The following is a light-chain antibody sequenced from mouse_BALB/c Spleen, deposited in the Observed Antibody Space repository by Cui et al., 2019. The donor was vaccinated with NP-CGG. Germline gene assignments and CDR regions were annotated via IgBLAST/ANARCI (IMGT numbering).Light chain of an antibody. Sequence: QAVVTHVYALTTSPGETVTLTCRSSTGAVTASNYANWVQEKPDHLFTGLIGGTNNRPPGVPARFSGSLIGDKAALTITGAQTEDEAIYFCALWYSNHWVFGGGTKLTVL. J-gene: IGLJ1*01. CDR2: GTN. CDR1: TGAVTASNY. CDR3: ALWYSNHWV. V-gene: IGLV1*01.